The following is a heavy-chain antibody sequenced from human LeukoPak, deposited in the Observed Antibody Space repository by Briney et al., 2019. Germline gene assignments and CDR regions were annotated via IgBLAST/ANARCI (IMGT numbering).Heavy chain of an antibody. V-gene: IGHV1-2*02. J-gene: IGHJ4*02. CDR1: GYTFTGYY. Sequence: GASVKVSCKATGYTFTGYYMHWVRQAPGQGLEWMGWINPNSGGTNYAQKFQGRVTMTRDTSISTAYMELSRLRSDDTAVYYCARDTGYSSSFEPYFDYWGQGTLVTVSS. CDR3: ARDTGYSSSFEPYFDY. D-gene: IGHD6-13*01. CDR2: INPNSGGT.